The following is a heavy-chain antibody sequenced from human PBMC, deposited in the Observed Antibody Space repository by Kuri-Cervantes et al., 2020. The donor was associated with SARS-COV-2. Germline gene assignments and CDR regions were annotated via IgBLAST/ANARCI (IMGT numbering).Heavy chain of an antibody. CDR1: GFAFSKYA. V-gene: IGHV3-23*01. Sequence: GGSLRLSCAASGFAFSKYAMNWFRLTPGKGLEWVSGVSGSGASTFYADSVKGRFTITRDNSNNMLYLHMDSLRVEDTAVYFCVKAGGDLVAVGIHSDSWGQGTLVTVSS. D-gene: IGHD2-15*01. J-gene: IGHJ4*02. CDR3: VKAGGDLVAVGIHSDS. CDR2: VSGSGAST.